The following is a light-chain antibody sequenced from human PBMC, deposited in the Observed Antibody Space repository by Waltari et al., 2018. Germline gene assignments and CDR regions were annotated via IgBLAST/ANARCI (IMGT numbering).Light chain of an antibody. CDR1: SSDVGGYNY. CDR2: EVT. CDR3: SSYAGDSTWV. Sequence: HSALTQPPSASGSPGQSVTISCTGGSSDVGGYNYVAWYQQHPGEAPKLIISEVTKRPSGVPARFSGFKDGNTASLVVSGLQPEDEADYYCSSYAGDSTWVFGTGTRVTVL. V-gene: IGLV2-8*01. J-gene: IGLJ1*01.